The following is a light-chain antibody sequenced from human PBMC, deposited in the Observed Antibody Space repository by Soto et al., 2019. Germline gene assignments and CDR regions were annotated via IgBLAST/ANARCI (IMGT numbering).Light chain of an antibody. J-gene: IGLJ3*02. V-gene: IGLV2-23*01. CDR3: CSHVNDFTHWI. Sequence: QSALTQPASVSGSPGQSITISCTGGSGDIGSHNLVSWYQQYLGKAPKVISYATTKRPSGVSDRFSGSKSGSVASLTISGLHADDEANYYCCSHVNDFTHWIFGGGTKLTV. CDR2: ATT. CDR1: SGDIGSHNL.